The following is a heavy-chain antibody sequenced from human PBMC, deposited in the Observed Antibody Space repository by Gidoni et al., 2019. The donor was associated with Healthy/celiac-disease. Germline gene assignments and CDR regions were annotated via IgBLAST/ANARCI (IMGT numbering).Heavy chain of an antibody. J-gene: IGHJ4*02. V-gene: IGHV5-51*01. CDR2: IYPGDSDT. Sequence: EVQLVQSGAEVKKPGASLKIYCKGSGYSFTSYWIARVRQMPGKGLEWMGIIYPGDSDTRYSPSFQGQVTISADKSIITAYLQWSSLNASDTAMYYCARTRAYCSSTSCYPYYFDYWGQGTLVTVSS. CDR3: ARTRAYCSSTSCYPYYFDY. D-gene: IGHD2-2*01. CDR1: GYSFTSYW.